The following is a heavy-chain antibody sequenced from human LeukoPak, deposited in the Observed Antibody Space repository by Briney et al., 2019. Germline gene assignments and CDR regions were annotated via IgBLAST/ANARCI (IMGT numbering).Heavy chain of an antibody. J-gene: IGHJ3*02. CDR3: ARDGAVAATIAFDI. CDR2: ISSSGSTI. D-gene: IGHD2-15*01. V-gene: IGHV3-11*04. CDR1: GFTFSDYY. Sequence: PGGSLRLSCAASGFTFSDYYMSWIRQAPGKGLEWVSYISSSGSTIYYADSVKGRFTISRDNAKNSLYLQMNSLRAEDTAVYYCARDGAVAATIAFDIWGQGTMVTVSS.